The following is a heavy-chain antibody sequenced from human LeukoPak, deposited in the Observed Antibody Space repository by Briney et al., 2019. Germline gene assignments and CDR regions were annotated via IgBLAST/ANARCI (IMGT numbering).Heavy chain of an antibody. CDR3: ARDWMGSTRLAGDC. CDR2: IWYDGSNM. D-gene: IGHD2/OR15-2a*01. CDR1: GFTLSDYA. J-gene: IGHJ4*02. Sequence: GRSLSLSCAASGFTLSDYAAHWVRQAPGKGLEWVAMIWYDGSNMYYADSVKGRFTISRGNSKNTVSLQMNSLRVEDTAVYYCARDWMGSTRLAGDCWGQGTLVTVSS. V-gene: IGHV3-33*01.